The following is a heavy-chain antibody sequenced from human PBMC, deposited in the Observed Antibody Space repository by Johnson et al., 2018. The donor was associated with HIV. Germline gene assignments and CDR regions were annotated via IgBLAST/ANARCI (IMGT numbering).Heavy chain of an antibody. V-gene: IGHV3-66*03. CDR1: GFTLENNY. D-gene: IGHD3-22*01. CDR2: FYTSSKT. CDR3: AKGHYYDSSDYYNQRYAFDI. J-gene: IGHJ3*02. Sequence: VQLVESGGGLIQPGGSLRLSCAGSGFTLENNYMSWVRQPPGKGLEWVSAFYTSSKTFYADSVKGRFTISRDNSKNTLYLQMNSLRAEDTAVYYCAKGHYYDSSDYYNQRYAFDIWGQGTMVTVSS.